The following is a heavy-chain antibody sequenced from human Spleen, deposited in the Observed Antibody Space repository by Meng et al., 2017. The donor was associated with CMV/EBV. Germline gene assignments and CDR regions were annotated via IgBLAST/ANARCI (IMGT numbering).Heavy chain of an antibody. CDR3: AGHDFWSGYPYYYYYYGMDV. J-gene: IGHJ6*02. Sequence: GSLRLSCAVSGGSISTSQWWSWVRQPPGKGLEWSGEVYHRGSTNYNPSLKSRVTISVDTSKNQFSLKLSSVTAADTAVYYCAGHDFWSGYPYYYYYYGMDVWGQGTTVTVSS. D-gene: IGHD3-3*01. V-gene: IGHV4-4*02. CDR2: VYHRGST. CDR1: GGSISTSQW.